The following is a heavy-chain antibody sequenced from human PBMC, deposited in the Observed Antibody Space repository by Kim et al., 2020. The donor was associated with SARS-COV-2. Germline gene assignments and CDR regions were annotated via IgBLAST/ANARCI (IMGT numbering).Heavy chain of an antibody. Sequence: SYTLSLTFTISGGSISSSSYYCGCIRQPPCNGLEWIGSVYYIWSTYYNPSLKSRVTISVDTSKNQFSLKLSSVTAADTAVFYCARRTIFGDITPWGQGT. CDR1: GGSISSSSYY. CDR3: ARRTIFGDITP. D-gene: IGHD3-3*01. CDR2: VYYIWST. J-gene: IGHJ5*02. V-gene: IGHV4-39*01.